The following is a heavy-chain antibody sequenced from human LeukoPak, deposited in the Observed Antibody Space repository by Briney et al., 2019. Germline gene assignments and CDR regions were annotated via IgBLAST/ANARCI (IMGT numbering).Heavy chain of an antibody. J-gene: IGHJ4*02. CDR3: ASGRTVAVAGYYFDY. Sequence: ASVKVSCKASGYTFTSYDINWVRQATGQGLEWMGWMNPNSGNTGYAQKLQGRVTMTRNTSISTAYMELSRLRSDDTAVYYCASGRTVAVAGYYFDYWGQGTLVTVSS. V-gene: IGHV1-8*01. D-gene: IGHD6-19*01. CDR2: MNPNSGNT. CDR1: GYTFTSYD.